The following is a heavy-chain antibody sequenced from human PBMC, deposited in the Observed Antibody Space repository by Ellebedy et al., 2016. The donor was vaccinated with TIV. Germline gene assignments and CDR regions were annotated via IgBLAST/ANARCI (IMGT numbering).Heavy chain of an antibody. CDR1: GFTFSSYD. Sequence: GESLKISCAASGFTFSSYDMSWVRQAPGKGLEWVSAISDGARYTYYADFVKGRFTISRDNSRNTLSLQMNSLRAEDTAVYYCATEVRPNDYWGRGTLVTVSS. CDR3: ATEVRPNDY. V-gene: IGHV3-23*01. CDR2: ISDGARYT. J-gene: IGHJ4*01.